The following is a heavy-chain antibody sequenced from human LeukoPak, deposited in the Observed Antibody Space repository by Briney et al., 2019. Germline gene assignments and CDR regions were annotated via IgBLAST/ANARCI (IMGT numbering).Heavy chain of an antibody. Sequence: GGSLRLSCTASGFTLSNSDMNWVRQAPGKGLEWVSSISSSSSYIYYADSVKGRFTISRDNAKNSLYLQMNSLRAEDTAVYYCAREENAFDIWSQGTMVTVSS. V-gene: IGHV3-21*01. CDR2: ISSSSSYI. CDR1: GFTLSNSD. D-gene: IGHD5-24*01. CDR3: AREENAFDI. J-gene: IGHJ3*02.